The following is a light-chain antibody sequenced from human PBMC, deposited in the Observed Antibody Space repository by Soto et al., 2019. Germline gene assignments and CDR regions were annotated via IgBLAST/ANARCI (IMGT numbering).Light chain of an antibody. V-gene: IGKV1-5*03. CDR2: KAS. Sequence: DIKMTQSPSTLSASVGDTVTITCRASQSISNWLAWYQQKPGQAPKLLIHKASTLESGVPSRFSASGSGTEFTLTISSLQPDDFATFYCQHYDRFPYTVGQGTKLEIK. CDR3: QHYDRFPYT. J-gene: IGKJ2*01. CDR1: QSISNW.